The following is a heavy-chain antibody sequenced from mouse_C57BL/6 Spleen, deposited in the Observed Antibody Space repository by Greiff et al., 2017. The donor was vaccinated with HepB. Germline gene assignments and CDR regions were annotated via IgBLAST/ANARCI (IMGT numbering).Heavy chain of an antibody. CDR2: INPYNGGT. D-gene: IGHD1-1*01. CDR3: AREAYGSSYVDFDY. CDR1: GYTFTDYY. J-gene: IGHJ2*01. V-gene: IGHV1-19*01. Sequence: EVQLQQSGPVLVKPGASVKMSCKASGYTFTDYYMNWVKQSHGKSLEWIGVINPYNGGTSYNQKFKGKAKLTVDKSSSTSYMDLNSLTSEDSAVYYCAREAYGSSYVDFDYWGQGTTLTVSS.